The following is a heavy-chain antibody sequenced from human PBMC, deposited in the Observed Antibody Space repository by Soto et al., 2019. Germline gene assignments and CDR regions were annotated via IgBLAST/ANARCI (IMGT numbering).Heavy chain of an antibody. CDR2: IFYSGNT. CDR1: GGSISSGDYY. V-gene: IGHV4-30-4*01. Sequence: QVQLQESGPGLVKPSQTLSLTCTVSGGSISSGDYYWCWIRQPPGKGLEWIGSIFYSGNTHYNPALRSRLTISVDTSKNQFSLKLSSVTVADTAVYYCARASAYTATDFDYWGQGTLVTVSS. J-gene: IGHJ4*02. CDR3: ARASAYTATDFDY. D-gene: IGHD2-15*01.